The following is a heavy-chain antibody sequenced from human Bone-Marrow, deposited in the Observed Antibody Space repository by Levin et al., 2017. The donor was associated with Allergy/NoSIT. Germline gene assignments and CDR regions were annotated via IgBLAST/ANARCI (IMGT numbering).Heavy chain of an antibody. J-gene: IGHJ4*02. CDR3: ARLTSRRMAFDS. V-gene: IGHV3-30-3*01. CDR1: GFTFNNYA. D-gene: IGHD5-24*01. CDR2: ISYDGTTK. Sequence: LSLTCAASGFTFNNYAMHWIRQAPGKGLEWVAVISYDGTTKYSADSVKGRLTISRDNSKNTLHLQMGSLTTEDTAVYYCARLTSRRMAFDSWGQGTLVTVSS.